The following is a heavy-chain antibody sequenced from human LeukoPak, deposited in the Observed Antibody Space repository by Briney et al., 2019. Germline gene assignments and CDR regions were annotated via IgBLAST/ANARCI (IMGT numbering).Heavy chain of an antibody. CDR1: GFTFSSYA. J-gene: IGHJ4*02. CDR2: ISGSGGNT. D-gene: IGHD3-22*01. CDR3: AKVSDHFYDSSGYLDY. V-gene: IGHV3-23*01. Sequence: PGGSLRLSCAASGFTFSSYAMSWVRQAPGKGVEWVSSISGSGGNTYYADSVKGRFTISRDNSKNTLYLKTNSLRAEDTAVYYCAKVSDHFYDSSGYLDYWGQGTLFTVSS.